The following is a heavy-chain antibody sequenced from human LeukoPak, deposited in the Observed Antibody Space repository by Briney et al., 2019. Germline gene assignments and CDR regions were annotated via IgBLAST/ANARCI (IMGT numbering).Heavy chain of an antibody. V-gene: IGHV3-23*01. CDR2: IDGSGGTT. J-gene: IGHJ4*02. D-gene: IGHD2-2*01. Sequence: GGSPRLSCAASGFTFTRNAMAGVRQAPGKGLEWVSAIDGSGGTTFYADSVKGRVTISRVQSTNTVYLQMNSLRADDTAVYYCAKAHCSSTSCSRADNWGQGTLVTVSS. CDR3: AKAHCSSTSCSRADN. CDR1: GFTFTRNA.